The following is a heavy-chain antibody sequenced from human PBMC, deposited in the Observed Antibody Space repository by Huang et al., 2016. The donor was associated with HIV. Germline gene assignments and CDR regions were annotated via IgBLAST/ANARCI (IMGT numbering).Heavy chain of an antibody. Sequence: QVHLVESGEGVVQPGRSLRLSCAASGFTFSKFGMHWVRQAPGKGLEWVALIANDGYYEDFADFVKVRLTISSDNSENTLYLQMSSLTSEDTAVYYCATSPYVTSGNYHNEYFSHCGQGTLVTVSS. CDR3: ATSPYVTSGNYHNEYFSH. J-gene: IGHJ1*01. D-gene: IGHD3-22*01. CDR2: IANDGYYE. CDR1: GFTFSKFG. V-gene: IGHV3-30*03.